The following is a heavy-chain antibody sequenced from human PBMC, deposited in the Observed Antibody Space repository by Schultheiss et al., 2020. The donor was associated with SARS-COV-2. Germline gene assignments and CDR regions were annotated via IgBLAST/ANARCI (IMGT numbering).Heavy chain of an antibody. D-gene: IGHD5-12*01. Sequence: SQTLSLTCTVSGGSISSYYWSWIRQPPGKGLECIGYIYYSGSTNYNPSLKSRVTISVDTSKNQFSLKLSSVTAADTAVYYCARDGVGYDYGQYFDYWGQGTLVTVSS. CDR3: ARDGVGYDYGQYFDY. CDR1: GGSISSYY. J-gene: IGHJ4*02. CDR2: IYYSGST. V-gene: IGHV4-59*01.